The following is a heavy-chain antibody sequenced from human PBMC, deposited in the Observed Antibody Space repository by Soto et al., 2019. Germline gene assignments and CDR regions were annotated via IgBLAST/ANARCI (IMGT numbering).Heavy chain of an antibody. CDR2: NYYSGIT. Sequence: QVQLQESGPGLLKPSQTLTLDFTVSGGSISSGGYYWTWIRQHPGKGLEWIGYNYYSGITYYNPSLKSRVTISLDTSKNQFSLKLSSVTAADTPVYYCARGSSIAGLYYGMDVWGQGTTVTVSS. J-gene: IGHJ6*02. CDR3: ARGSSIAGLYYGMDV. D-gene: IGHD6-6*01. V-gene: IGHV4-31*03. CDR1: GGSISSGGYY.